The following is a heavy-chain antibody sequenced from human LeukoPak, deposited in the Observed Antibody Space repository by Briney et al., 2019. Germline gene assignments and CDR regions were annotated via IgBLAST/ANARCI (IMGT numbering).Heavy chain of an antibody. J-gene: IGHJ4*02. CDR1: GFTFSSYS. D-gene: IGHD6-19*01. V-gene: IGHV4-38-2*02. Sequence: GSLRLSCAASGFTFSSYSMNWVRQAPGKGLEWIGSIYHSGSTYYNPSLKSRVTISVDTSKNQFSLKLSSVTAADTAVYYCARDIGSISSVAVAGTFADYWGQGTLVTVSS. CDR2: IYHSGST. CDR3: ARDIGSISSVAVAGTFADY.